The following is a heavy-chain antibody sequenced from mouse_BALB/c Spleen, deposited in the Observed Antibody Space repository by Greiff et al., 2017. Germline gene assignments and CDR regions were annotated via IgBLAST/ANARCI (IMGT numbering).Heavy chain of an antibody. CDR1: GFAFSSYD. J-gene: IGHJ3*01. V-gene: IGHV5-12-1*01. D-gene: IGHD2-3*01. CDR3: ARLDGSWFAY. CDR2: ISSGGGST. Sequence: EVQGVESGGGLVKPGGSLKLSCAASGFAFSSYDMSWVRQTPEQRLEWVAYISSGGGSTYYPDTVKGRFTISRDNATNTLYLQMSSLKSEDTAMYYCARLDGSWFAYWGQGTLVTVSA.